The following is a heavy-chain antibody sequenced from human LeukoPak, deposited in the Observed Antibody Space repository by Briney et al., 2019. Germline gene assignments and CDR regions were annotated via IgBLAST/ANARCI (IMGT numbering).Heavy chain of an antibody. CDR2: ISSSGSTI. CDR1: GFTFSSYE. V-gene: IGHV3-48*03. J-gene: IGHJ4*02. CDR3: ARGGLGRRSGSYYALGY. Sequence: PGGSLRLSCAASGFTFSSYEMNWVRQAPGKGLEWVSYISSSGSTIYYADSVKGRFTISRDNAKNSLYLQMNSLRAEDTAVYYCARGGLGRRSGSYYALGYWGQGTLVTVSS. D-gene: IGHD3-10*01.